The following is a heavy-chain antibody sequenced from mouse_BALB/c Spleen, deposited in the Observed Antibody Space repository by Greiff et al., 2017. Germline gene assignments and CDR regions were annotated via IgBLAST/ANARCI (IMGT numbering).Heavy chain of an antibody. CDR1: GFTFSSYT. V-gene: IGHV5-6-4*01. CDR3: TRDPYYGSSPFAY. Sequence: EVQRVESGGGLVKPGGSLKLSCAASGFTFSSYTMSWVRQTPEKRLEWVATISSGGSYTYYPDSVKGRFTISRDNAKNTLYLQMSSLKSEDTAMYYCTRDPYYGSSPFAYWGQGTLVTVSA. J-gene: IGHJ3*01. CDR2: ISSGGSYT. D-gene: IGHD1-1*01.